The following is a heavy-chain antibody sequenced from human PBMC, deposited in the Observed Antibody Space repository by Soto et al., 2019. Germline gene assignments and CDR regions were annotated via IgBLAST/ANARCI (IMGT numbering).Heavy chain of an antibody. D-gene: IGHD6-13*01. J-gene: IGHJ4*02. CDR1: GGSISSYY. CDR3: ARTWYSSTYYFDY. CDR2: IYYSGST. V-gene: IGHV4-59*01. Sequence: PSETLSLTCTVSGGSISSYYWSWIRQPPGKGLEWIGYIYYSGSTNYNPSLKSRVTISVDTSKNQFSLKLSSVTAADTAVYYCARTWYSSTYYFDYWGQGTLVTVSS.